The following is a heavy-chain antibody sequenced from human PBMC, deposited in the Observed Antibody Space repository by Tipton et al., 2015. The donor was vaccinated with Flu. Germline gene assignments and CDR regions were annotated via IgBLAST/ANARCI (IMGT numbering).Heavy chain of an antibody. V-gene: IGHV4-34*01. CDR1: SGSFSGYF. D-gene: IGHD4-17*01. Sequence: LRLSCAVYSGSFSGYFWTWIRQTPGKGLEWIGEINHSGSTNYNPSLKSRVTISVDTSKNQFSLQLTSVTAADTAMYYCARDYGDLNWFDPWGQGTLVTVSS. CDR3: ARDYGDLNWFDP. CDR2: INHSGST. J-gene: IGHJ5*02.